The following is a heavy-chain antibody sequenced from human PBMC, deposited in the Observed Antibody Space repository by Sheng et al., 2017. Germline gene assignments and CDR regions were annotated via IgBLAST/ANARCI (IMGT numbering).Heavy chain of an antibody. Sequence: EVQLVESGGGLVQPGGSLRLSCAASGFTVSSNYMSWVRQAPGKWLEWVSVIYSGGSTYYADSVKGRFTISRHNSKNTLYLQMNSLRAEDTAVYYCARDRRDGYNYKAFDIWGQGTNGHRLF. V-gene: IGHV3-53*04. CDR3: ARDRRDGYNYKAFDI. CDR2: IYSGGST. CDR1: GFTVSSNY. D-gene: IGHD5-12*01. J-gene: IGHJ3*02.